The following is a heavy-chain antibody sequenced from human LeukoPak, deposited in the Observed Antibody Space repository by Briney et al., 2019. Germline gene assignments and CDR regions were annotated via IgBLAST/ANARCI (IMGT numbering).Heavy chain of an antibody. CDR2: INSDGDTI. V-gene: IGHV3-74*01. Sequence: PGGSLRLSCDGSGFSFSSTWMYWVRQVPEKGLVWVSRINSDGDTINYADSVRGRFTVSRDNAKKTLYLQMNSLRVEDTAVYYCERGQSYMDFWGKGTTVTVFS. J-gene: IGHJ6*03. CDR3: ERGQSYMDF. CDR1: GFSFSSTW.